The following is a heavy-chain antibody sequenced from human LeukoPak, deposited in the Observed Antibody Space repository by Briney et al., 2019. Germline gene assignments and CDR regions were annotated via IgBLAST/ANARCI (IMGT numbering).Heavy chain of an antibody. CDR3: ARVRPHQIQLADAFDI. J-gene: IGHJ3*02. CDR1: GFTFSSYS. Sequence: GGSLRLSCAASGFTFSSYSMNWVRQAPGKGLEWVSSISSSSSYINYADSVKGRFTISRDNAKNSLYLQINSLRAEDTAVYYCARVRPHQIQLADAFDIWGQGTMVTVSS. CDR2: ISSSSSYI. D-gene: IGHD5-18*01. V-gene: IGHV3-21*01.